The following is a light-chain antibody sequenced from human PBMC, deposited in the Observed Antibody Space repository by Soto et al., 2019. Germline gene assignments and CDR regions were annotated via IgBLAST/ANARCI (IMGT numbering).Light chain of an antibody. Sequence: SPDTLSLSPGETATLSCRASQSVRSNLAWYQQKPGQSPRLLIYGASTRATGIPARFSGSGSGTEFTLTISSLQSEDFAVYYCQQYNNWPPITVGQGTRLEIK. J-gene: IGKJ5*01. CDR1: QSVRSN. V-gene: IGKV3-15*01. CDR3: QQYNNWPPIT. CDR2: GAS.